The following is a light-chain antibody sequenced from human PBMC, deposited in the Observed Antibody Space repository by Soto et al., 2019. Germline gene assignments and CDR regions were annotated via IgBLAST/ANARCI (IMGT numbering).Light chain of an antibody. CDR3: SAYTVSRTYV. Sequence: QSVLTQPRSASGTPGQRVTISCTGTSSDVGAYNFVSWHQQHPGKAPKLMIYNVYDRPSGISYRFSGSKSGNTASLTISGLQGEDEADYYCSAYTVSRTYVFGTGTELTVL. CDR2: NVY. J-gene: IGLJ1*01. V-gene: IGLV2-14*03. CDR1: SSDVGAYNF.